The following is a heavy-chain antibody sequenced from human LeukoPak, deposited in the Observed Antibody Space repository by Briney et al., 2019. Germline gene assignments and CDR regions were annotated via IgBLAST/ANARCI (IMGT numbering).Heavy chain of an antibody. CDR3: ARGPIVVVVAATVSFWFDP. D-gene: IGHD2-15*01. CDR1: GFTFSSYS. V-gene: IGHV3-21*01. Sequence: GGSLRLSCAASGFTFSSYSMNWVRQAPGKGLEWVSSISSSSSYIYYADSVKGRFTISRDNAKNSLYLQMNSLRAEDTAVYYCARGPIVVVVAATVSFWFDPWGQGTLVTVSS. CDR2: ISSSSSYI. J-gene: IGHJ5*02.